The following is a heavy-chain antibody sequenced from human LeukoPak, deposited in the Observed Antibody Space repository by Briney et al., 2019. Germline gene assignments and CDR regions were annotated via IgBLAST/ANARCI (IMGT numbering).Heavy chain of an antibody. J-gene: IGHJ4*02. CDR3: ARGQGIVPHYYFDY. CDR2: INHSGST. CDR1: GGSFSGYY. Sequence: SETLSLTCAVYGGSFSGYYWSWIRQPPGKGLEWIGEINHSGSTNYNPSLKSRVTISVDTSKDQFSLKLSSVTAADTAVYYCARGQGIVPHYYFDYWGQGTLVTVSS. D-gene: IGHD2-2*01. V-gene: IGHV4-34*01.